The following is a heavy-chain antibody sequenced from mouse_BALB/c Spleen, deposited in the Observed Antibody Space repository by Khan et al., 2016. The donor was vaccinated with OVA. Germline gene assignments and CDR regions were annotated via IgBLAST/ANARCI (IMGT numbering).Heavy chain of an antibody. D-gene: IGHD2-14*01. CDR2: INPRSGYT. Sequence: VQLVESGAELARPGASVKMSCKASGYSFTSHTMHWVKQRPGQGLEWIGYINPRSGYTNYNPKFNDKATLTADKSSSTAYMQLSSLTSEDSAVYYCARRTTGYALDYWGQGTSVTVSS. V-gene: IGHV1-4*01. CDR3: ARRTTGYALDY. CDR1: GYSFTSHT. J-gene: IGHJ4*01.